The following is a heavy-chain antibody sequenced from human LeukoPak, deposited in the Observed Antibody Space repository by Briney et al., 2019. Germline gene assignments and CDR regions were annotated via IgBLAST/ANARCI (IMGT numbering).Heavy chain of an antibody. V-gene: IGHV4-59*12. Sequence: KASETLSLTCTVSGGSISSYQWSWIRQPPGKGLEWIGYIYYSGSTNYNPSLKSRVTISVDTSKNQFSLKLSSVTAADTAVYYCARGQTTVTNYYYYYYMDVWGKGTTVTISS. J-gene: IGHJ6*03. CDR3: ARGQTTVTNYYYYYYMDV. D-gene: IGHD4-17*01. CDR2: IYYSGST. CDR1: GGSISSYQ.